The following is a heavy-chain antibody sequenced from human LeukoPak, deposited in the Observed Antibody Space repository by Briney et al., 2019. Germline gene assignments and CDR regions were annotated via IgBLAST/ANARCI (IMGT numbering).Heavy chain of an antibody. CDR2: IYYSGST. CDR1: XGSFXXXY. D-gene: IGHD2-2*02. CDR3: ARGAYISS. J-gene: IGHJ4*02. Sequence: XSLTXXXXXGSFXXXYWSWIRQXPGKGLEWIGYIYYSGSTYYNPSLKSRVTISVDTSKNQFSLKLSSVTAADTAVYYCARGAYISSWGQGTLVTVSS. V-gene: IGHV4-30-4*01.